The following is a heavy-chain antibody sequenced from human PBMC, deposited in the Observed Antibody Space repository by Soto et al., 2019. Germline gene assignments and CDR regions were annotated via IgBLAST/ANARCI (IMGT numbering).Heavy chain of an antibody. CDR1: GFTFSTYA. CDR2: VAVDGSLE. Sequence: QVQLVESGGGVVQPGGSLRLSCVASGFTFSTYAIHWVRQAPGKGMEWVALVAVDGSLEYYADSVKGRSTVSRDNSKCTLYFRMNRLSTEDTAFYDCAGRRAGSGYCVDHWGHGTLVTVSS. D-gene: IGHD3-22*01. J-gene: IGHJ4*01. CDR3: AGRRAGSGYCVDH. V-gene: IGHV3-30-3*01.